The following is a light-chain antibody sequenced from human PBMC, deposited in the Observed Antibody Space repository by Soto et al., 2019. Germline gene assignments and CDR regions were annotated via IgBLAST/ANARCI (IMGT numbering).Light chain of an antibody. CDR2: RAS. V-gene: IGKV3-15*01. Sequence: IVMTQSPATLSVSPEESATLSCSASQSVSRNVAWYQQRPGQAPRLLIYRASTRATGIPARFSGSGSGTEFTLTISSLQSEDFAVYYCQHYNNWPTWAFGQGTKVDI. CDR3: QHYNNWPTWA. J-gene: IGKJ1*01. CDR1: QSVSRN.